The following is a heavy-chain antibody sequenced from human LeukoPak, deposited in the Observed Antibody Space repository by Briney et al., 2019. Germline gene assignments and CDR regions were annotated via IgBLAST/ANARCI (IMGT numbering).Heavy chain of an antibody. CDR1: GGSFSSNA. V-gene: IGHV1-69*13. Sequence: SVKVSCKASGGSFSSNAISWVRQAPGQGLEWMGGIIPIFGTANYAQKFQGRVTITADESTSTAYMELSSLRSEDTAVYYCARGKYCSGGSCYSEDYYYGMDVWGQGTTVTVSS. CDR2: IIPIFGTA. D-gene: IGHD2-15*01. CDR3: ARGKYCSGGSCYSEDYYYGMDV. J-gene: IGHJ6*02.